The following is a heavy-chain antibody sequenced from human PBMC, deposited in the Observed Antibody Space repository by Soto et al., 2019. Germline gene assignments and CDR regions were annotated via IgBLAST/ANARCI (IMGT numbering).Heavy chain of an antibody. CDR2: INPATGAA. D-gene: IGHD3-3*01. Sequence: QLHLVQSGAVVKKPGASVTVSCSASGYPVTAYYMHWVRQAPGRGLEWMGGINPATGAAKYTQTFQGRVTTTRDTSTSTVFRELSGLTSEDTAVFYGARGGGVGVAGSAAFDMWGQGTLVTVSS. J-gene: IGHJ3*02. CDR3: ARGGGVGVAGSAAFDM. V-gene: IGHV1-2*02. CDR1: GYPVTAYY.